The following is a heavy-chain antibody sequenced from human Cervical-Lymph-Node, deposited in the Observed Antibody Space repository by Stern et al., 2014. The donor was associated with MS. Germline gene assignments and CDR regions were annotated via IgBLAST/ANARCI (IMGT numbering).Heavy chain of an antibody. CDR3: AQISQLGTTPYGDARINWHYDL. V-gene: IGHV2-26*01. J-gene: IGHJ2*01. Sequence: QVTLRESGPVLVKPTETLTLTCTVSGGVSWIRQPPGKALEWLAHLFPNDAKSYIASLGGRLTISRDTSRGQVVLTMTDMDPADTATYYCAQISQLGTTPYGDARINWHYDLWGRGTLVTVSS. CDR2: LFPNDAK. CDR1: GG. D-gene: IGHD1-14*01.